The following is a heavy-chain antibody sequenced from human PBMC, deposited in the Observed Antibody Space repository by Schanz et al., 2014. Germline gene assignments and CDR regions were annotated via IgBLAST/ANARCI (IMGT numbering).Heavy chain of an antibody. CDR1: GFTFSIYG. Sequence: EVQLLESGGGLVQPGGSLRLSCAASGFTFSIYGMSWVRQAPGQGLEWVSYISGSSSTKYYADSVKGRFTISRDNGKKSLYLQMNGLRAEDTAVYFCARDLSSLIQGDVWGKGTTVTVSS. D-gene: IGHD2-2*01. J-gene: IGHJ6*04. CDR3: ARDLSSLIQGDV. V-gene: IGHV3-48*01. CDR2: ISGSSSTK.